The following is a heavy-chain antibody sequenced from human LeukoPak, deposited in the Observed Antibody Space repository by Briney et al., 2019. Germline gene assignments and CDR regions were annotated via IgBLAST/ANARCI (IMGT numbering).Heavy chain of an antibody. J-gene: IGHJ6*03. CDR3: ARDIRRATAPSYYYYYMDV. Sequence: SQTLSLTCTVSGGSISSGGYYWSWIRQPPGKGLEWIGYIYHSGSTYYNPSLKSRVTISVDTSKNQFSLKLSSVTAADTAVYYCARDIRRATAPSYYYYYMDVWGKGTTVTVSS. CDR1: GGSISSGGYY. V-gene: IGHV4-30-2*01. D-gene: IGHD5-24*01. CDR2: IYHSGST.